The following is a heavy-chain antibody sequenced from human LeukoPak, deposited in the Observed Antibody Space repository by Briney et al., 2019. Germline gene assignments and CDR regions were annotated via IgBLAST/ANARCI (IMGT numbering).Heavy chain of an antibody. CDR2: ISGSGART. J-gene: IGHJ3*02. CDR1: GFTFSNSA. V-gene: IGHV3-23*01. CDR3: AKPYRSLNDAFDI. D-gene: IGHD6-13*01. Sequence: GGSLRLSCAASGFTFSNSAMSWVRQAPGKGLEWVSAISGSGARTYYADSVKGRFTISRDNSKNTLYLQMNSLRAEDTAVYYCAKPYRSLNDAFDIWGQGTMVTVSS.